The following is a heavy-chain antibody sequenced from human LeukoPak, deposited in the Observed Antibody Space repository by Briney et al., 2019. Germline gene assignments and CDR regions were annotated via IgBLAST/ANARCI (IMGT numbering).Heavy chain of an antibody. CDR2: MNPNSGNT. CDR1: GYTFTSYD. Sequence: GASVKVSCKASGYTFTSYDINWVRQATGQGLEWMGWMNPNSGNTGYAQKFQGRVTMTRNTSISTAYMELSSLRAEDTAVYYCAKRHTTSSSSDFWGQGTLVTVSS. J-gene: IGHJ4*02. D-gene: IGHD6-6*01. V-gene: IGHV1-8*01. CDR3: AKRHTTSSSSDF.